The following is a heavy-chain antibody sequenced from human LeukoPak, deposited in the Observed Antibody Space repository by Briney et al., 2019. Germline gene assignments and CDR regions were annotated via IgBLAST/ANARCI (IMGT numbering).Heavy chain of an antibody. CDR2: ISGSAGST. D-gene: IGHD2-2*01. J-gene: IGHJ4*02. CDR3: AKREYCSSTSCSFDS. CDR1: GFTFSNYE. Sequence: GGSLRLSCAASGFTFSNYELNWVRQAPGKGLEWVSAISGSAGSTYYADSVKGRFTISRDNSMNTLYLQMNSLRAEDTAVYYCAKREYCSSTSCSFDSWGQGTLVTVSS. V-gene: IGHV3-23*01.